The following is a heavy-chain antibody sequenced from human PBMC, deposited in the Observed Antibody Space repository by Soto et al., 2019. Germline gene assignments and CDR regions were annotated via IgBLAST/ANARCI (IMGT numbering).Heavy chain of an antibody. CDR2: IYDSGST. J-gene: IGHJ4*02. D-gene: IGHD5-18*01. Sequence: PTRTLSPACTVPGGSISSVEYYWSWIRQPPGKGLEWIGYIYDSGSTYYNPSLKSRVSISVDTSKNQFSLKLSSVTAADTAVYYCARVRRIQLWLPEDYFDYWGQGTLVTVSS. V-gene: IGHV4-30-4*08. CDR1: GGSISSVEYY. CDR3: ARVRRIQLWLPEDYFDY.